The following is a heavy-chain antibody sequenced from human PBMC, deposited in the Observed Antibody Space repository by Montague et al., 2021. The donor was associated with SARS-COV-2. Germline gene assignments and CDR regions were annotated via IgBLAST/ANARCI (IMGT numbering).Heavy chain of an antibody. CDR2: ITGSGGNT. D-gene: IGHD6-19*01. J-gene: IGHJ4*02. CDR3: AKVGPKVHRAVGPRPGYCFDY. Sequence: SLRLSCAASGFTFSSYAMSWVRQAPGRGLEWVSAITGSGGNTYYVDSVKGRYTISRDNSKNTLYLQMNSLRAEDTAVYYCAKVGPKVHRAVGPRPGYCFDYWGQGTLVTVSS. CDR1: GFTFSSYA. V-gene: IGHV3-23*01.